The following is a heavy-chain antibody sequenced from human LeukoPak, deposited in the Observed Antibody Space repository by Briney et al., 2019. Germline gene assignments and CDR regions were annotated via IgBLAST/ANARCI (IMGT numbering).Heavy chain of an antibody. J-gene: IGHJ4*02. CDR3: ARSVGAFYYFDY. D-gene: IGHD1-26*01. CDR2: IYPGDSDT. V-gene: IGHV5-51*01. CDR1: GYIFSNYW. Sequence: GESLKISCKGSGYIFSNYWIGWVRQMPGKGLEWMGIIYPGDSDTRYSPSFQGQVTNSADESISTAYLQWSSLKASDTAMFYCARSVGAFYYFDYWGQGTLVTVSS.